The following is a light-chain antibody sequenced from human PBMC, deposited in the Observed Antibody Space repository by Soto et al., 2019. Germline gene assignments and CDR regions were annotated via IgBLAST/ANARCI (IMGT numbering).Light chain of an antibody. J-gene: IGKJ1*01. CDR1: HSVSSN. CDR3: QQYNDWPRT. CDR2: GAS. Sequence: EIALTQSPATLSVSPGERATLSCRASHSVSSNLAWYQQKPGQAPRLLIYGASTRATDIPARFSGSGSGTEFTLTISGLQSEDFAVYSCQQYNDWPRTFGQGTKVDTK. V-gene: IGKV3-15*01.